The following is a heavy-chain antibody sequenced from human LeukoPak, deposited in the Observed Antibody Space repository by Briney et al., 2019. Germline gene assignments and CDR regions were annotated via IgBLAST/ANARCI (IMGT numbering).Heavy chain of an antibody. CDR2: IYSGGST. V-gene: IGHV3-53*01. CDR3: ARAKPKNMVRGLIMRRESRYYFDY. D-gene: IGHD3-10*01. CDR1: GFTVSSNY. J-gene: IGHJ4*02. Sequence: GGSLRLSCAASGFTVSSNYMSWVRQAPGKGLEWVSVIYSGGSTYYADSVKGRFTISRDNSKITLYIQMNSLRAEDTAVYYCARAKPKNMVRGLIMRRESRYYFDYWGQGTLVTVSS.